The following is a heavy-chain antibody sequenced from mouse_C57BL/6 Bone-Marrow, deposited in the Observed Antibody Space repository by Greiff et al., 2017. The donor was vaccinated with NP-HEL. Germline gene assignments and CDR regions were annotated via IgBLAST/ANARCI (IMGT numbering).Heavy chain of an antibody. CDR2: IYPGNSDT. CDR3: TGYYGSSPAWFAY. V-gene: IGHV1-5*01. D-gene: IGHD1-1*01. J-gene: IGHJ3*01. CDR1: GYTFTSYW. Sequence: VQLKESGTVLARPGASVKMSCKTSGYTFTSYWMHWVKQRPGQGLEWIGAIYPGNSDTSYNQKFKGKAKLTAVTSASTAYMELSSLTNEDSAVYYCTGYYGSSPAWFAYWGQGTLVTVSA.